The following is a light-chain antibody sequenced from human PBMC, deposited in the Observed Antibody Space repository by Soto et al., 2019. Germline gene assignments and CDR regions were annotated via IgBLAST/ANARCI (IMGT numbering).Light chain of an antibody. J-gene: IGLJ1*01. CDR3: CSYAGNSEF. Sequence: QSALTQPASVSGSPGQSITIPCTGTSGDVGGYNLVSWYQQHPGKAPKLMIYEVTERPSGVSNRFSGSKSGNTASLTIAGLQPDDEADYYCCSYAGNSEFFGPGTKDTVL. CDR2: EVT. V-gene: IGLV2-23*02. CDR1: SGDVGGYNL.